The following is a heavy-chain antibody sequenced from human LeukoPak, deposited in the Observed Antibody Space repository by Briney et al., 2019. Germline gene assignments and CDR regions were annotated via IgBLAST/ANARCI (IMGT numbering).Heavy chain of an antibody. Sequence: PGGSLRLSCAASGFTFSSYGMHWVRQAPGKGLEWVAVISYDGGNKYYADSVKGRFTISRDNAKNSLYLQMNSLRAEDTAVYYCARGVGWFTYYYDSSGYFDYWGQGTLVTVSS. CDR2: ISYDGGNK. V-gene: IGHV3-30*03. D-gene: IGHD3-22*01. CDR1: GFTFSSYG. J-gene: IGHJ4*02. CDR3: ARGVGWFTYYYDSSGYFDY.